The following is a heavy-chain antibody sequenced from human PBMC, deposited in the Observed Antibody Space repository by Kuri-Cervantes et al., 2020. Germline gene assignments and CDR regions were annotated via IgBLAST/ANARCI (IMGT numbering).Heavy chain of an antibody. J-gene: IGHJ5*02. CDR2: IYYSGST. CDR1: GGSISSYY. CDR3: ATGWELRA. Sequence: ESLKISCTVSGGSISSYYWSWIRQPPGKGLEWIGYIYYSGSTNYNPSLKSRVTISVDTSKNQFSLKLGSVTAADTAVYYCATGWELRAWGQGTLVTVSS. D-gene: IGHD1-7*01. V-gene: IGHV4-59*12.